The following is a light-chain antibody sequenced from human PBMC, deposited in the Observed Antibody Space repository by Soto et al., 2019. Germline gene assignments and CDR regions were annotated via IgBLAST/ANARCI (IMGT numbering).Light chain of an antibody. V-gene: IGKV3-11*01. CDR2: DAS. J-gene: IGKJ5*01. Sequence: VLTLSALTLALYPKERATLSCRASRSVGSYLAWYQQKPGQAPRLLIYDASNRATGIPARFSGSGSGTDFTLTISCLEPEDFAVYYCQQRKNWQVTFAQGTRLEIK. CDR3: QQRKNWQVT. CDR1: RSVGSY.